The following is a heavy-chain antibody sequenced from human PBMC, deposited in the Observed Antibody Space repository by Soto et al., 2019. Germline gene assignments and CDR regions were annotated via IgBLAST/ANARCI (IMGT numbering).Heavy chain of an antibody. J-gene: IGHJ4*02. CDR1: GGSISSSSYY. D-gene: IGHD3-3*01. CDR2: IYYSGST. CDR3: ARQRRYDFWSGYYIGFDY. Sequence: SETLSLTCTVSGGSISSSSYYWGWIRQPPGKGLEWIGSIYYSGSTYYNPSLKSRVTISVDTSKNQFSLKLSSVTAADTAVYYCARQRRYDFWSGYYIGFDYWGQGTLVTVSS. V-gene: IGHV4-39*01.